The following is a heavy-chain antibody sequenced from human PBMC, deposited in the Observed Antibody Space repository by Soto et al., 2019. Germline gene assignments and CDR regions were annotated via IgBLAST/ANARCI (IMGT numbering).Heavy chain of an antibody. CDR1: GYSFTPYW. J-gene: IGHJ3*02. CDR2: IYPGDSDT. Sequence: PGESLKISCKGSGYSFTPYWIGWVRQMPGKGLEWMGIIYPGDSDTRYSPSFQGQVTISADKSISTAHLQWSSLKASDTAMYYCARALGYCSGGTCYNGFDIWGQGTLVTVSS. CDR3: ARALGYCSGGTCYNGFDI. D-gene: IGHD2-15*01. V-gene: IGHV5-51*01.